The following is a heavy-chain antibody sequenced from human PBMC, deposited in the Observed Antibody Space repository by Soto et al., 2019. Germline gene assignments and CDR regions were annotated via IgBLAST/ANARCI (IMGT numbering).Heavy chain of an antibody. D-gene: IGHD3-10*01. J-gene: IGHJ5*02. Sequence: QVQLQESGPGLVKPSQTLSLSCTVSGDSISRGGYYWNCIRPHPRKGLEWIGSIYHSGSTTYTQSRKSRVTISVDSSKNQLSLELTNETAADTAVYYGLRVGSGAYGLVWCGPWCQGILVTVAS. V-gene: IGHV4-31*03. CDR2: IYHSGST. CDR3: LRVGSGAYGLVWCGP. CDR1: GDSISRGGYY.